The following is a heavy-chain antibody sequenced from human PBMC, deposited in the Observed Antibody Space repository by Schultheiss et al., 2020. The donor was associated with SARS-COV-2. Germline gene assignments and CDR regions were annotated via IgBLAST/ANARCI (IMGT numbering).Heavy chain of an antibody. CDR2: INPSGGST. J-gene: IGHJ4*02. CDR3: ASDGV. CDR1: GYTFTSFH. V-gene: IGHV1-46*01. D-gene: IGHD2-8*01. Sequence: ASVKVSCKASGYTFTSFHINWVRRATGQGLEWMGIINPSGGSTSYAQKFQGRVTITADESTSTAYMELSSLRSEDTAVYYCASDGVWGQGTLVTVSS.